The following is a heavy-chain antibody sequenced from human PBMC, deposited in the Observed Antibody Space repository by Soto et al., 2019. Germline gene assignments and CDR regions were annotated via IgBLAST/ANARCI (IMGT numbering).Heavy chain of an antibody. CDR2: ISYDGTSK. V-gene: IGHV3-30*18. CDR3: AKGVTSGD. J-gene: IGHJ4*02. Sequence: QVQLVESGGGVVKPGRSLRLSCAASGFTFNSYDMHWVRQAPGKGLEWVAIISYDGTSKYSADSVKGRFTISRDNSKNTLYLQMSSLRAEDTAVYYCAKGVTSGDWGQGTLVTVSS. CDR1: GFTFNSYD. D-gene: IGHD3-10*01.